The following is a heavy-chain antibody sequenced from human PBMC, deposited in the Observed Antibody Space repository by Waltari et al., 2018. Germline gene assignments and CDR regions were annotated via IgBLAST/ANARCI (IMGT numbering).Heavy chain of an antibody. J-gene: IGHJ4*02. D-gene: IGHD3-10*01. Sequence: EVQLLESVGGLVQPGGSLRLSCAASGFTFSSYAMSWVRQAPGKGLEWVSAISGSGGSTYYADSVKGRFTISRDNSKNTLYLQMNSLRAEDTAVYYCAKGTMVQGVIIYWGQGTLVTVSS. CDR3: AKGTMVQGVIIY. V-gene: IGHV3-23*01. CDR1: GFTFSSYA. CDR2: ISGSGGST.